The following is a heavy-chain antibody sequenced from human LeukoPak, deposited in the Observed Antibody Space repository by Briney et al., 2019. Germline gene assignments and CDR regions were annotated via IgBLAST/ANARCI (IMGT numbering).Heavy chain of an antibody. V-gene: IGHV3-7*01. D-gene: IGHD2-21*02. CDR1: GFTFNRCW. J-gene: IGHJ1*01. CDR3: TSWGDTTAEYFQR. CDR2: INPDGRDT. Sequence: GGSLRLSCVVSGFTFNRCWMNWVRQAPGKGLEWVAHINPDGRDTYYVDSVKGRFTISRDNAQNSMYLQMNSLRVEDTAVFYCTSWGDTTAEYFQRWGQGTLVTVSS.